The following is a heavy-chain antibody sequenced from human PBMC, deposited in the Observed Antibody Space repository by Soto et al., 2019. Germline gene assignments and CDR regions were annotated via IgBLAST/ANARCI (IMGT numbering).Heavy chain of an antibody. CDR2: IYASGRT. CDR3: ARHFDVDPSLDQYYFDL. Sequence: QVQLQESGPGLVKPSETLSLTCPVSGVSITHYFWSWLRQPAGKAPEWVGHIYASGRTTYNPSLKSRVTTFVSKTQVSLRLTSVTAANTAVYYCARHFDVDPSLDQYYFDLWGRGALVTVSS. D-gene: IGHD3-9*01. V-gene: IGHV4-4*07. J-gene: IGHJ2*01. CDR1: GVSITHYF.